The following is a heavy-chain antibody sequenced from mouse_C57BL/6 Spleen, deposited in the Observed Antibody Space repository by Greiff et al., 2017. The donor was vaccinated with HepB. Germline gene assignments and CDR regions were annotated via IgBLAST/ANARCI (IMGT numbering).Heavy chain of an antibody. Sequence: QVQLQQPGAELVRPGSSVKLSCKASGYTFTSYWMDWVKQRPGQGLEWIGNIYPSDSETHYNQKFKDKATLTVDKSSSTAYMQLSSLTSEDSAVYFWASGGYYFDYWGQGTTLTGSS. CDR1: GYTFTSYW. J-gene: IGHJ2*01. CDR2: IYPSDSET. V-gene: IGHV1-61*01. CDR3: ASGGYYFDY.